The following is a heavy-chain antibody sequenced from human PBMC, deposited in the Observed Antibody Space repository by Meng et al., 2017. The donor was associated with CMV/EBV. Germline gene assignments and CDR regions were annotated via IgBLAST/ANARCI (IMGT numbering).Heavy chain of an antibody. V-gene: IGHV4-31*02. CDR1: GGSISSGGYY. CDR2: IYYSGST. CDR3: GRDQRDSSGYYFDY. D-gene: IGHD3-22*01. J-gene: IGHJ4*02. Sequence: SGGSISSGGYYWSWIRQHPGKGLEWIGYIYYSGSTYYNPSLKSRVTISVDTSKNQFSLKLSSVTAADTAVYYCGRDQRDSSGYYFDYWGQGTLVTVSS.